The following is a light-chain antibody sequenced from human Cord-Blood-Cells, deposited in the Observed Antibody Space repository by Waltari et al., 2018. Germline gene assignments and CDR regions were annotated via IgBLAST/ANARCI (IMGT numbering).Light chain of an antibody. CDR2: GAS. J-gene: IGKJ5*01. Sequence: EIVLTQSAGTLSLSSGERATLSCRASQSVSSSYLAWYKQKPGQAPRLLIYGASSRATGIPDRFSGSGSGTDFTLTISRLEPEDFAVYYCQQYGSSLITFGQGTRLEIK. CDR1: QSVSSSY. V-gene: IGKV3-20*01. CDR3: QQYGSSLIT.